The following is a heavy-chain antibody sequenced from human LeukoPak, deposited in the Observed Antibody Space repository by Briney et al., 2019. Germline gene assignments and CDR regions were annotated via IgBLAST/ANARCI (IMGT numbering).Heavy chain of an antibody. J-gene: IGHJ4*02. CDR1: GFRSSNYA. V-gene: IGHV3-23*01. D-gene: IGHD6-19*01. CDR2: ISGGGSST. CDR3: AKDPTGYSSGWPPNYFDY. Sequence: PGGSLRLSCTASGFRSSNYAMNWVRQAPGKGLEWVSVISGGGSSTYYADSVKGRFTISRDNSKNTLYLQMNSLRAEDTAVYYCAKDPTGYSSGWPPNYFDYWGQGTLVTVSS.